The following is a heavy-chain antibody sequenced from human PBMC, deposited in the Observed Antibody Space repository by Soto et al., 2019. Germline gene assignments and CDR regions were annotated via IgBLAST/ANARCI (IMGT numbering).Heavy chain of an antibody. Sequence: PGGSLRLSCAASGFTFCSYAMHWVRQAPGKGLEWVAVISYDGSNKYYADSVKGRFTISRDNSKNTLYLQMNSLRAEDTAVYYCARDREAVAPPHYFDYWGQGTLVTVSS. D-gene: IGHD6-19*01. CDR3: ARDREAVAPPHYFDY. V-gene: IGHV3-30-3*01. CDR1: GFTFCSYA. J-gene: IGHJ4*02. CDR2: ISYDGSNK.